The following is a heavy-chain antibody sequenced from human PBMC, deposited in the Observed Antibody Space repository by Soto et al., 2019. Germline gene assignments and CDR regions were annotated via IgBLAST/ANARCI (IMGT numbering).Heavy chain of an antibody. D-gene: IGHD1-26*01. J-gene: IGHJ4*02. CDR2: ISGSGDTA. V-gene: IGHV3-23*01. Sequence: EVQLLESGGGLVQPGGSLRLSCAASGFTFNNYAMTWVRQAPGKGLEWVSAISGSGDTAYYADSVRGRFTISRDNSMNKLNMQLNSARREDTAVYYRAKVGEVGGVLGDDWGQGTLVTVSS. CDR3: AKVGEVGGVLGDD. CDR1: GFTFNNYA.